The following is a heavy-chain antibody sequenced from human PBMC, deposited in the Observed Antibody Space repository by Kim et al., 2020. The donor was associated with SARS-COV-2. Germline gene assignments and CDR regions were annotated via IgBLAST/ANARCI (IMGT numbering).Heavy chain of an antibody. V-gene: IGHV1-69*13. Sequence: SVKVSCKASGGTFSSYAISWVRQAPGQVLEWMGGIIPIFGTANYAQKFQGRVTITADESTSTAYMELSSLRSEDTAVYYCARPPRGGYYFDYWGQGTLVTVSS. CDR3: ARPPRGGYYFDY. CDR1: GGTFSSYA. CDR2: IIPIFGTA. J-gene: IGHJ4*02. D-gene: IGHD3-10*01.